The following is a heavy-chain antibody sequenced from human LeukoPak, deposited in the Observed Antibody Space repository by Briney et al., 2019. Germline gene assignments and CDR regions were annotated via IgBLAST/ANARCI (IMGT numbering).Heavy chain of an antibody. D-gene: IGHD5-12*01. J-gene: IGHJ4*02. CDR1: GGSISSYY. CDR3: ARGSGYSGYDF. V-gene: IGHV4-59*01. Sequence: SETLSLTCTVSGGSISSYYWSWIRQPPGEGLEWIGYIYYTGSTNYNPSLKSRVTISVDTSKNQFSLKVRSVTAADTAVYYCARGSGYSGYDFWGQGMLVTVSS. CDR2: IYYTGST.